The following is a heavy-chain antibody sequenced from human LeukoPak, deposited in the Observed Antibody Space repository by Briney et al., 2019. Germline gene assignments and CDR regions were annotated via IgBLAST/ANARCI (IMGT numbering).Heavy chain of an antibody. D-gene: IGHD3-22*01. V-gene: IGHV1-2*02. CDR2: INPNSGGT. CDR1: GYTFTGYY. CDR3: ARVFYDSSGYSYNWFDP. J-gene: IGHJ5*02. Sequence: GASVKVSCKASGYTFTGYYMHWVRQAPGQGLEWMGWINPNSGGTNYAQKFQGRVTMTRDTSISTAYMELSRLRSDDTAVYYCARVFYDSSGYSYNWFDPWGQGTLVTVSS.